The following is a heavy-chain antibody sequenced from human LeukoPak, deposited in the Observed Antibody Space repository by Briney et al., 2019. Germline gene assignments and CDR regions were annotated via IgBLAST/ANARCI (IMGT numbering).Heavy chain of an antibody. Sequence: SETLSLTCTVSGYSISSGYYWGWIRQPPGKGLEWIGSIYHSGSTYYNPSLKSRVTISVDTSKNQFSLKLSSVTAADTAAYYCARAINYYDSSGYYYVPVRYFDYWGQGTLVTVSS. V-gene: IGHV4-38-2*02. CDR3: ARAINYYDSSGYYYVPVRYFDY. CDR2: IYHSGST. CDR1: GYSISSGYY. D-gene: IGHD3-22*01. J-gene: IGHJ4*02.